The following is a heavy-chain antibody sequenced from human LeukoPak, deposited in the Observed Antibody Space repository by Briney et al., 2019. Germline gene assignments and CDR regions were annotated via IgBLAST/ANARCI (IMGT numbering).Heavy chain of an antibody. J-gene: IGHJ2*01. CDR3: ARDLHYDSSGYPKWYFDL. Sequence: PSETLSLTCTVSGGSISRGGYDWGWLRQKPGKGLEWIGYIYYSGSTYNNPSLKTRFTISVATSKNKFSLKLSSVTAAETAVYYCARDLHYDSSGYPKWYFDLWGRGTLVTVSS. CDR2: IYYSGST. V-gene: IGHV4-31*03. CDR1: GGSISRGGYD. D-gene: IGHD3-22*01.